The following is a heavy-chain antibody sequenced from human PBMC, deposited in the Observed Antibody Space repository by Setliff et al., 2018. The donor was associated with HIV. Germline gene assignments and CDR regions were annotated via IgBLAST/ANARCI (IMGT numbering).Heavy chain of an antibody. CDR1: GDSITTYY. V-gene: IGHV4-4*07. D-gene: IGHD1-26*01. J-gene: IGHJ6*03. CDR2: INNNGST. CDR3: ARESGSAYYYYYMDV. Sequence: SETLSLTCTVSGDSITTYYWSWIRQPAGKRLDWIGRINNNGSTNYNHSLKSRVIMSLDTSKNQFSLRLSSMSAADTAVYYCARESGSAYYYYYMDVWGKGTTVTVSS.